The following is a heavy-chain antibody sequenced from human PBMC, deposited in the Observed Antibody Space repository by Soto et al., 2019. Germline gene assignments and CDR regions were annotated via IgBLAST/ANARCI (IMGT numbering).Heavy chain of an antibody. CDR3: ARGTLGITMVRGYGMDV. CDR1: GFTVSSNY. J-gene: IGHJ6*02. D-gene: IGHD3-10*01. V-gene: IGHV3-53*02. CDR2: IYSGGST. Sequence: EVQLVETGGGLIQPGGSLRLSCAASGFTVSSNYMSWVRQAPGKGLEWVSVIYSGGSTYYADSVKGRFTISRDNAKNPLYLQMNSLRAEDTAVYYCARGTLGITMVRGYGMDVWGQGTTVTVSS.